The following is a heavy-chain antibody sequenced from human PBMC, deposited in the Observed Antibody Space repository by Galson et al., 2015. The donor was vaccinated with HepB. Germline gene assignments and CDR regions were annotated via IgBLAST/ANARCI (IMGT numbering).Heavy chain of an antibody. CDR1: GFTFSGSA. D-gene: IGHD2-2*02. J-gene: IGHJ6*03. Sequence: SLRLSCAASGFTFSGSAMHWVRQASGKGLEWVGRIRSKANSYATAYAASVKGRFTISRDDSKNTAYLQMNSLKTEDTAVYYCTRHPDTLMAAYYYYYMDVWGKGTTVTVSS. CDR2: IRSKANSYAT. V-gene: IGHV3-73*01. CDR3: TRHPDTLMAAYYYYYMDV.